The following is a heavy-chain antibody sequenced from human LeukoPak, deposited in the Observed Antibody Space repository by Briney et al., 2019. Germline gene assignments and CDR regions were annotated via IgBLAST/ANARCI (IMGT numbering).Heavy chain of an antibody. J-gene: IGHJ4*02. CDR1: GGSFSGYY. D-gene: IGHD6-19*01. Sequence: SETLSLTCAVYGGSFSGYYWSWIRQPPGKGLEWIGEINHSGSTNYNPSLKSRVTISVDTSKNQFSLKLSSVTAADTAVYYCARRRSGWYWLSYWGQGTLVTVSS. CDR3: ARRRSGWYWLSY. V-gene: IGHV4-34*01. CDR2: INHSGST.